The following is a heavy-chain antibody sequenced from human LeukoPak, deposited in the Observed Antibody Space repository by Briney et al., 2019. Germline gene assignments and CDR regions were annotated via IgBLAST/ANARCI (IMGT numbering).Heavy chain of an antibody. J-gene: IGHJ4*02. CDR1: GFTFSSYG. D-gene: IGHD5-12*01. CDR2: ISYDGSNK. Sequence: GRSLRLSCAASGFTFSSYGMHWVRQAPGKGLEWVAVISYDGSNKYYADSVKGRFTISRDNSKNTLYLQMNSLRAEDTAAYYCAKDQGYDFLFDYWGQGTLVTVSS. V-gene: IGHV3-30*18. CDR3: AKDQGYDFLFDY.